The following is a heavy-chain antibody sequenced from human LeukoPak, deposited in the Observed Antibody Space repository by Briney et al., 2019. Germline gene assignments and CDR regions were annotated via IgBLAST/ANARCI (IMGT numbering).Heavy chain of an antibody. Sequence: GGSLRLSCAASGFAFSSYSMNWVRQAPGKGLEWVSSISSSSSYIYYADSVKGRFTISRDNAKNSLYLQMNSLRAEDTAVYYCARDERVVVVPAAAMRRGWFDPWGQGTLVTVSS. V-gene: IGHV3-21*01. J-gene: IGHJ5*02. D-gene: IGHD2-2*01. CDR1: GFAFSSYS. CDR3: ARDERVVVVPAAAMRRGWFDP. CDR2: ISSSSSYI.